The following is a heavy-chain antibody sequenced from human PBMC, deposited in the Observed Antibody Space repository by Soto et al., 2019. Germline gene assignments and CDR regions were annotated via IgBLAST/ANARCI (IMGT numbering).Heavy chain of an antibody. CDR3: ARDREYDFWSGSYSSVYYYYGMDV. D-gene: IGHD3-3*01. Sequence: QVQLVQSGAEVKKPGASVKVSCKASGYTFTSYYMHWVRQAPGQGLEWMGIINPSGGSTSYAQKFQGRVTMTRDTSTSTVYMELSSLRSEDTAVYYCARDREYDFWSGSYSSVYYYYGMDVWGQGTTVTVSS. CDR1: GYTFTSYY. V-gene: IGHV1-46*01. J-gene: IGHJ6*02. CDR2: INPSGGST.